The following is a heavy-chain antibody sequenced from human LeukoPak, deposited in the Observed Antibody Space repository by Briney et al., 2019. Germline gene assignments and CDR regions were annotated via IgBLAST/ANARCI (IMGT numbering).Heavy chain of an antibody. Sequence: SETLSLTCTVSGGSISSYYWSWIRQPPGRGLEWIGYIYYSGSTNYNPSLKSRVTISVDTSKNQFSLKLSSVTAADTAVYYCARVEDSGYDYRGRFDPWGQGTLVTVSS. D-gene: IGHD5-12*01. CDR2: IYYSGST. CDR3: ARVEDSGYDYRGRFDP. J-gene: IGHJ5*02. V-gene: IGHV4-59*12. CDR1: GGSISSYY.